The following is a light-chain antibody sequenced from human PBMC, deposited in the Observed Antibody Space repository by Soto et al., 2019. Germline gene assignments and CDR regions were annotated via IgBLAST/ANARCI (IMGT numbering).Light chain of an antibody. CDR2: KVS. V-gene: IGLV2-14*01. Sequence: QSVLTQPASVPGSPGQSITISCTGTSSDVGAYNLVSWYQQQPGTAPKPMFYKVSNRPSGPSNRFSGSKSGNTASPTISGLQAEDEADYYSSSYASSNARVFGTGTKVTVL. J-gene: IGLJ1*01. CDR3: SSYASSNARV. CDR1: SSDVGAYNL.